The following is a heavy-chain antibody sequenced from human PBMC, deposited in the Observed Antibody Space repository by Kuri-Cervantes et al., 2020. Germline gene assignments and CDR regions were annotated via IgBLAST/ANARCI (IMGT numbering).Heavy chain of an antibody. D-gene: IGHD5-12*01. V-gene: IGHV3-7*04. J-gene: IGHJ4*02. CDR1: GFTFSSYW. Sequence: GGSLRLSCAASGFTFSSYWMSWVRRAPGEGLEWVANIKQDGSEKYYVDSVKGRFTISRDNAKNSLYLQMNSLRAEDTAVYYCARGGYSGYDFDYWGQGTLVTVSS. CDR3: ARGGYSGYDFDY. CDR2: IKQDGSEK.